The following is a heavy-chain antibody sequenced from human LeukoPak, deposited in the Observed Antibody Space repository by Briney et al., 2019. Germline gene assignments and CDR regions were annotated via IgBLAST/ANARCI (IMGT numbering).Heavy chain of an antibody. V-gene: IGHV4-34*01. D-gene: IGHD3-22*01. CDR1: GGSFNGYY. CDR2: INHSGST. CDR3: ARGPLSGSGYPFRH. J-gene: IGHJ1*01. Sequence: SETLSLTCAVYGGSFNGYYWSWIRQPPGKGLEWIGEINHSGSTNYNPSLKSRVTISVDTSKNQFSLKLSSVTAADTAVHYCARGPLSGSGYPFRHWGQGTLVTVSS.